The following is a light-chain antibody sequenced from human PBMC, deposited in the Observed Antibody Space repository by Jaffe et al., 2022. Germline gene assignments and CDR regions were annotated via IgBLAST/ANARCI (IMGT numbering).Light chain of an antibody. CDR2: GAF. Sequence: EIVLTQSPGTLSLSPGERVTLSCRASQSVSSSYLAWYQQRPGQAPRLLIYGAFSRAIGIPDRFSGSGSGTDFTLTISRLEPEDFAVYYCQQYNGSPPSTFGQGTKLEIK. V-gene: IGKV3-20*01. J-gene: IGKJ2*01. CDR1: QSVSSSY. CDR3: QQYNGSPPST.